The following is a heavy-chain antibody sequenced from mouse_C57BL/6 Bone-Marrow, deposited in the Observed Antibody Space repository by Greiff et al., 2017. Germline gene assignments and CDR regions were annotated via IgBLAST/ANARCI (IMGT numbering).Heavy chain of an antibody. CDR1: GYSITSGYY. Sequence: ESGPGLVKPSQSLSLTCSVTGYSITSGYYWNWIRQFPGNKLEWMGYISYDGSNNYNPSLKNRISITRDTSKNQFFLKLNSVTTEDTATYYCARAGVVATWDFDYWGQGTTLTVSS. V-gene: IGHV3-6*01. J-gene: IGHJ2*01. D-gene: IGHD1-1*01. CDR2: ISYDGSN. CDR3: ARAGVVATWDFDY.